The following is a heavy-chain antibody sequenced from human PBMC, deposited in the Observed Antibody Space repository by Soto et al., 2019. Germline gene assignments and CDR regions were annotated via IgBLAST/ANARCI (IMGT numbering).Heavy chain of an antibody. CDR1: GFTFSSYA. V-gene: IGHV3-30-3*01. D-gene: IGHD2-2*01. CDR3: ARSVVPAANDYYYYGMDV. CDR2: MSYDGSNK. J-gene: IGHJ6*02. Sequence: PGGSLRLSCAASGFTFSSYAIHWVRQAPGKGLEWVAVMSYDGSNKYYADSVKGRFTISRDNSKNTLYLQMNSLRAEDTAVYYCARSVVPAANDYYYYGMDVWGQGTTVTVSS.